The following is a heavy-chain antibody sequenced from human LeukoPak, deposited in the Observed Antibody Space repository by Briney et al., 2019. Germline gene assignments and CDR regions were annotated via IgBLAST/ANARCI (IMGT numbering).Heavy chain of an antibody. D-gene: IGHD6-13*01. Sequence: SETLSLTCTVSGGSFSTYYWSWIRQPPGKGLEWIGYIYYSGSTNYSPSLKSRVTISLDTSKNQFSLKLGSVTAADTAVYYCARVLAAAGIYWGQGTLVTVSS. J-gene: IGHJ4*02. CDR1: GGSFSTYY. CDR2: IYYSGST. V-gene: IGHV4-59*01. CDR3: ARVLAAAGIY.